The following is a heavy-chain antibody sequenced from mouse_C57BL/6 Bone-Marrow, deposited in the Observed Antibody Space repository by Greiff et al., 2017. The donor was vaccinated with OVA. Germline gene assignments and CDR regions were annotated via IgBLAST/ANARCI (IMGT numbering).Heavy chain of an antibody. CDR3: AKEEGYGNRAWFAY. J-gene: IGHJ3*01. D-gene: IGHD2-1*01. Sequence: QVQLKESGPGLVQPSQSLSITCTVSGFSLTSYGVHWVRQPPGKGLEWLGVIWSGGSTDYNAAFISRLSISKDNSKSQVFFKMNSLQADDTAIYYCAKEEGYGNRAWFAYWGQGTLVTVSA. CDR2: IWSGGST. V-gene: IGHV2-4*01. CDR1: GFSLTSYG.